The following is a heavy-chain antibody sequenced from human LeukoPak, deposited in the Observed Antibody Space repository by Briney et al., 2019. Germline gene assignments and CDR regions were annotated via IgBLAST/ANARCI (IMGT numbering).Heavy chain of an antibody. CDR2: IYYSGST. J-gene: IGHJ4*02. CDR3: ARDFEWELLTGYFDY. CDR1: GGSISSGGYY. Sequence: PSETLSLTCTVSGGSISSGGYYWSWIRQHPGKGLEWIGYIYYSGSTYYNPSLKSRVTISVDTSKNQFSLKLSSVTAADTAVYYCARDFEWELLTGYFDYWGQGTLVTVSS. D-gene: IGHD1-26*01. V-gene: IGHV4-31*03.